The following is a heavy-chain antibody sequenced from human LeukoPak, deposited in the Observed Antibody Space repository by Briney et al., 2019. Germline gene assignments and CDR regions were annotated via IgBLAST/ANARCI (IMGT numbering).Heavy chain of an antibody. V-gene: IGHV1-69*04. CDR1: GGTFSSYT. CDR3: ARDLWSGSFDY. D-gene: IGHD3-3*01. J-gene: IGHJ4*02. CDR2: IIPILGIA. Sequence: SVKVSCKASGGTFSSYTISWVRQAPGQGLEWMGRIIPILGIANYAQKFQGRVMITADKSTSTAYMELSSLRSEDTAVYYCARDLWSGSFDYWGQGTLVTVSS.